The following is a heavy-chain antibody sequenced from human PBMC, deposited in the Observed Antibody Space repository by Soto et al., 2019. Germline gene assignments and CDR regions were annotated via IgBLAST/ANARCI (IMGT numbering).Heavy chain of an antibody. D-gene: IGHD6-6*01. V-gene: IGHV1-18*01. CDR3: ARDPHSSSSETFPVDY. Sequence: VQLVQSGAEVKKPGASVKVSCKASGYTFTSYGISWVRQAPGQGLEWMGWISAYNGNTNYAQKLQGRVTMTTDTSTRTAYLELRSPRADDTAVYYCARDPHSSSSETFPVDYWGQGTLVTVSS. CDR2: ISAYNGNT. CDR1: GYTFTSYG. J-gene: IGHJ4*02.